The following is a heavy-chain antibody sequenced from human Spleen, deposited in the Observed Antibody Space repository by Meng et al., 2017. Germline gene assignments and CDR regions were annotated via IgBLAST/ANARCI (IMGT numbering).Heavy chain of an antibody. CDR1: GFTIDDNG. CDR2: ISWNSETR. Sequence: SLKISCAASGFTIDDNGMHWVRQAPGKGLEWVSGISWNSETRGYADSVKGRFTISRDNAKNTLYLQMNNLRAEDTAVYICARGGGLGTFYAFDIWGQGTMVTVSS. CDR3: ARGGGLGTFYAFDI. V-gene: IGHV3-9*01. D-gene: IGHD3-16*01. J-gene: IGHJ3*02.